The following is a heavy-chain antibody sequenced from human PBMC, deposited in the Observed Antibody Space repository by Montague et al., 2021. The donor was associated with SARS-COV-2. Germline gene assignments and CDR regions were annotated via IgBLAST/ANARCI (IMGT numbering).Heavy chain of an antibody. CDR2: ISTGSTYI. Sequence: SLRLSCAASGFSFSDYTMNWVRQPPGKGLDWVSSISTGSTYIYYADSVKGRFTISRDNAENSLFLQMNSLRADDTGVYYCVRVGATGELDSWGQGALVVVSS. CDR3: VRVGATGELDS. CDR1: GFSFSDYT. J-gene: IGHJ4*02. V-gene: IGHV3-21*01. D-gene: IGHD7-27*01.